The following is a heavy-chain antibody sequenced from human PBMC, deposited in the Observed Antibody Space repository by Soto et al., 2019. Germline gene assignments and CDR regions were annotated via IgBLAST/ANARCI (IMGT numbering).Heavy chain of an antibody. D-gene: IGHD3-3*01. CDR3: AKIPSRGMIFGAGS. V-gene: IGHV3-23*05. Sequence: GGSLRLSCTASGFIFRNHVLNWVRQAPGKGLEWVSAIDNSGDGSFYADSVKGRFIISRDNSNDTVFLHMNNLRLEDTAFYYCAKIPSRGMIFGAGSWGQGTLVTVSS. CDR1: GFIFRNHV. CDR2: IDNSGDGS. J-gene: IGHJ5*02.